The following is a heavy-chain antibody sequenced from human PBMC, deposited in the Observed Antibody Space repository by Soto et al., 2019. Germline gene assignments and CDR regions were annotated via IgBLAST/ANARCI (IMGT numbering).Heavy chain of an antibody. Sequence: EVQLLESGGGLVQPGGSLRLSCAASGFTFSSYAMSWVRQAPGKGLEWVSGISVSGDSTYYAGSVTGRFSSSRGNSKSTLFLQMDTLRGEDTAVSYCAKILRYDGPEYWGQGAMVPGSS. D-gene: IGHD3-9*01. CDR1: GFTFSSYA. V-gene: IGHV3-23*01. CDR2: ISVSGDST. J-gene: IGHJ4*02. CDR3: AKILRYDGPEY.